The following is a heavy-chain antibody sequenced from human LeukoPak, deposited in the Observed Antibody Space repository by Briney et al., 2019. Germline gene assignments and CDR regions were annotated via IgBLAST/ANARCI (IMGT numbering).Heavy chain of an antibody. CDR3: ARHKGSTVTDVYYMDV. Sequence: SVKVSCKASGYTFTSYDINWVRQAPGQGLEWMGRIIPIFGTANYAQKFQGRVTITTDESTSTAYMELSSLRSEDTAVYYCARHKGSTVTDVYYMDVWGKGTTVTVSS. J-gene: IGHJ6*03. V-gene: IGHV1-69*05. CDR1: GYTFTSYD. CDR2: IIPIFGTA. D-gene: IGHD4-17*01.